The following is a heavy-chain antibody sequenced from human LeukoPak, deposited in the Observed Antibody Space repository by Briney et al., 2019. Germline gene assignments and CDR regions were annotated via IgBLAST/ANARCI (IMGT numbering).Heavy chain of an antibody. CDR3: ARPDILTGYLDYYYYGMDV. CDR1: GYTFTSYD. Sequence: ASVKVSCKASGYTFTSYDINWVRQATGQGLEWMGWMNPKSGNTGYAQKFQGRVTMTRNTSISTAYMELSSLRSEDTAVYYCARPDILTGYLDYYYYGMDVWGQGTTVTVSS. V-gene: IGHV1-8*01. CDR2: MNPKSGNT. D-gene: IGHD3-9*01. J-gene: IGHJ6*02.